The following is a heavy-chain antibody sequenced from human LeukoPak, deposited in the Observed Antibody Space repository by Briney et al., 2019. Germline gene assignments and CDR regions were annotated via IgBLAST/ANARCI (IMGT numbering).Heavy chain of an antibody. CDR2: INPNSGGT. D-gene: IGHD1-26*01. V-gene: IGHV1-2*06. CDR3: AREGATGGIWNYYYYGMDV. CDR1: GYTFTSNY. Sequence: PGASVKVSCKASGYTFTSNYMHWVRQAPGQGLEWMGRINPNSGGTNYAQKFQGRVTMTRDTSISTAYMELSRLRSDDTAVYYCAREGATGGIWNYYYYGMDVWGQGTTVTVSS. J-gene: IGHJ6*02.